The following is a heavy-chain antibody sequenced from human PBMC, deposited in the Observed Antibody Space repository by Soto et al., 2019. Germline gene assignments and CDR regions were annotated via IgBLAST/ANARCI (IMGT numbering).Heavy chain of an antibody. V-gene: IGHV3-23*01. D-gene: IGHD3-3*01. CDR1: GFTFSSYA. CDR3: AKGSAPYDFWSGYWEPDY. J-gene: IGHJ4*02. CDR2: ISGSGGST. Sequence: GGSLRLSCAASGFTFSSYAMSWVRQAPGKGLEWVSAISGSGGSTYYADSVKGRFTISRDNSKNTLYLQMNSLIAEDTAVYYCAKGSAPYDFWSGYWEPDYWGQGTLVTVSS.